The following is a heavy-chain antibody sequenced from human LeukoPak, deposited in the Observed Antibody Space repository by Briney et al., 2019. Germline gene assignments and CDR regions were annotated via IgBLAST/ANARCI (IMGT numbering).Heavy chain of an antibody. CDR3: ARDGHNGNDFDY. Sequence: GGSLRLSYAASGFTFSNYYLTWVRQAPGEGLEWVANINQDGSLEKYVDSVKGRFTISRDNAENSVYLQMNSLRAEDTAVFYCARDGHNGNDFDYWGQGTLVTVSS. J-gene: IGHJ4*02. D-gene: IGHD1-1*01. CDR2: INQDGSLE. CDR1: GFTFSNYY. V-gene: IGHV3-7*01.